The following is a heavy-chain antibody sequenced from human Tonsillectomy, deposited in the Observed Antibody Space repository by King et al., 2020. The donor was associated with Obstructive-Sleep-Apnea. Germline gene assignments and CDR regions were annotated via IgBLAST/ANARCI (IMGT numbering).Heavy chain of an antibody. J-gene: IGHJ4*02. CDR2: IYYSGST. CDR1: GGSISSSSYY. D-gene: IGHD3-22*01. CDR3: ARDPFYYDSSDYSRVGPFDY. V-gene: IGHV4-39*07. Sequence: MQLQESGPGLVKPSETLSLTCTVSGGSISSSSYYWGWIRQPPGKGLEWIGSIYYSGSTYYNPSLKSRVTISADTSKNQFSLKLSSVTAADTAVYYCARDPFYYDSSDYSRVGPFDYWGQGTLVTVSS.